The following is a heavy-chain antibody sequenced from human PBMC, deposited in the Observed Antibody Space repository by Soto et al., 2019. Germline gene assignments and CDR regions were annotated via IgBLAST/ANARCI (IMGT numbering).Heavy chain of an antibody. D-gene: IGHD3-3*01. Sequence: QITLNESGPTVVRPTETLTLTCRFSGFSLTTSGVGVGWIRQSPGKAPEWLALIYWDDDKRYSASLKSRLTITNETSKTQVVLTVSDLDPTDTATYYCADRVLRTVFGFVTTAAIYFDFWGQGTPVAVSS. V-gene: IGHV2-5*02. CDR2: IYWDDDK. J-gene: IGHJ4*02. CDR1: GFSLTTSGVG. CDR3: ADRVLRTVFGFVTTAAIYFDF.